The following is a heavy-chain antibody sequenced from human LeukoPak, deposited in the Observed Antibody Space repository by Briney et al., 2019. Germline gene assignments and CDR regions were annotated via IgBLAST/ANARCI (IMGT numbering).Heavy chain of an antibody. CDR1: KFNFA. CDR3: SREDRYSNKWYYFDS. Sequence: GGSLRLSCAASKFNFAMSWVRQTADKRLEWVSAISGSGDATFYTDSVKGRFTISRDHSKNTLYLQMNSLRAGDTAVYYCSREDRYSNKWYYFDSWGQGTLVTVSS. D-gene: IGHD3-16*02. CDR2: ISGSGDAT. V-gene: IGHV3-23*01. J-gene: IGHJ4*02.